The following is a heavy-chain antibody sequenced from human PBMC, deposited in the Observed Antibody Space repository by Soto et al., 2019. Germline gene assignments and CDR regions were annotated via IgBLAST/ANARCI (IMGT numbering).Heavy chain of an antibody. V-gene: IGHV3-23*01. CDR3: AKDRSYETNSGWSLSDY. CDR1: GFTFSYYA. J-gene: IGHJ4*02. Sequence: GGSLRLSCAASGFTFSYYAMSWVRQAPGKGLEWVSAISGGGSTNYADSVKGRFTISRDNSKNTLYLQMNSLRAEDTAVYYCAKDRSYETNSGWSLSDYWGQGTLVTVSS. CDR2: ISGGGST. D-gene: IGHD6-19*01.